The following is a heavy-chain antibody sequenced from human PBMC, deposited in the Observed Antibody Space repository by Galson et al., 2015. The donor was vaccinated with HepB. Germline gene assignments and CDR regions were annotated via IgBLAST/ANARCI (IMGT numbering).Heavy chain of an antibody. Sequence: SVKVSCKASGYTFTSYDINWVRQATGQGLEWMGWMNPNSGNTGYAQKFQGRVTMTRDTSISTAYMELSSLRSEDTAVYYCARARGTGFRELLSWFDSWGQGTLVTVSS. CDR2: MNPNSGNT. CDR3: ARARGTGFRELLSWFDS. V-gene: IGHV1-8*01. J-gene: IGHJ5*01. CDR1: GYTFTSYD. D-gene: IGHD3-10*01.